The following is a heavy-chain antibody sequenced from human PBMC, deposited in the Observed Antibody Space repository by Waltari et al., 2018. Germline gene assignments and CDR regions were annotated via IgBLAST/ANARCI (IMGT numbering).Heavy chain of an antibody. Sequence: QLQLQESGPGLVKPSETLSLTCTVSGGSISSSSYYWGWIRQSPGKGLEWIGSIYYSGSTYYNPSLKSRVTISVDTSKNQFSLKLSSVTAADTAVYYCARVPFLAMGNWFDPWGQGTLVTVSS. D-gene: IGHD2-2*01. V-gene: IGHV4-39*07. J-gene: IGHJ5*02. CDR3: ARVPFLAMGNWFDP. CDR1: GGSISSSSYY. CDR2: IYYSGST.